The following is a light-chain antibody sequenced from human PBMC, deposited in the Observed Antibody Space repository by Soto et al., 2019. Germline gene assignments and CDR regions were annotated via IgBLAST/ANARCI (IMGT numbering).Light chain of an antibody. CDR1: QTISSTY. CDR3: QQYSSSPYN. Sequence: EVVLTQSPGTLSLSPGERATLSCRASQTISSTYLAWYQHKPGQAPRLLIYGASSRATGIPDRFSGSGSGTDFTVTISILEPEDFAVYYCQQYSSSPYNFGQGTKLEIK. CDR2: GAS. J-gene: IGKJ2*01. V-gene: IGKV3-20*01.